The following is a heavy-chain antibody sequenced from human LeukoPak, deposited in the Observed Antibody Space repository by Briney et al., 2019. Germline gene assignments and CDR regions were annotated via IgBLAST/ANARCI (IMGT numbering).Heavy chain of an antibody. V-gene: IGHV1-69*05. D-gene: IGHD3-10*01. Sequence: SVKVSCKASGGTFSSYAISWVRQAPGQGLEWMGGIIPIFGTANYAQKFQGRVTITTDESTSTAYMELSSLRSEDTAVYYCARDGSYYYGSGSISFDYWGQGTLVTVSS. J-gene: IGHJ4*02. CDR1: GGTFSSYA. CDR2: IIPIFGTA. CDR3: ARDGSYYYGSGSISFDY.